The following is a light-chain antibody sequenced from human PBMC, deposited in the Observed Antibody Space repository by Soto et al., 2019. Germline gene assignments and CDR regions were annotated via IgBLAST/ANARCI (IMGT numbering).Light chain of an antibody. V-gene: IGKV1-5*03. CDR1: QSISSW. CDR3: QQYNSYWT. CDR2: KAS. Sequence: DIQMTQSPSTLSASVGDRVTMGFRASQSISSWLAWYQQKPGKAPKLLIYKASSLESGVPSRFSGSGSGTEFTLTISSLQPDDFATYYCQQYNSYWTFGQGTKVDIK. J-gene: IGKJ1*01.